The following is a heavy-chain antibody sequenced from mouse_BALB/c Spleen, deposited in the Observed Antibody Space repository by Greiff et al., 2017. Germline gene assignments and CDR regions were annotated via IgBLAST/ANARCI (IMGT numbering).Heavy chain of an antibody. J-gene: IGHJ2*01. CDR2: ISSGGST. CDR1: GFTFSSYA. CDR3: ARERDYYFDY. D-gene: IGHD3-3*01. V-gene: IGHV5-6-5*01. Sequence: EVQLVESGGGLVQPKGSLKLSCAASGFTFSSYAMSWVRQTPEKRLEWVASISSGGSTSYPDRVKGRFTISRDNAKNILYLQRSSLRSEDTAMYYCARERDYYFDYWGQGTTLTVSS.